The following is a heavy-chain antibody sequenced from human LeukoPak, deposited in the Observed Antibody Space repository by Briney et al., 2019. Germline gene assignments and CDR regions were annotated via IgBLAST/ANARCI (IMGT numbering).Heavy chain of an antibody. CDR2: IYYSGST. CDR1: GGSISSYY. J-gene: IGHJ6*04. D-gene: IGHD4-17*01. Sequence: PSETLSLTCTVSGGSISSYYWSWIRQPPGKGLEWIGYIYYSGSTNYNPSLKSRVTISVDTSKNQFSLKLSSVTAADTAVYYCARGSGTTVTTRGYYYYGMDVWGKGTTVTVSS. V-gene: IGHV4-59*01. CDR3: ARGSGTTVTTRGYYYYGMDV.